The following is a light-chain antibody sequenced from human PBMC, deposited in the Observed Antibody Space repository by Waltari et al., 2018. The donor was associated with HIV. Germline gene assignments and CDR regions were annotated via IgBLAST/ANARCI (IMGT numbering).Light chain of an antibody. CDR1: SSNIGAGYE. J-gene: IGLJ2*01. V-gene: IGLV1-40*01. CDR3: QSYDSSLSGVL. Sequence: QSVLTQPPSVSGAPGQRVTISCTGSSSNIGAGYEVHWYQQLPGTGPKLLIYDINNRPSGVPDRFSGSNSGASASLAITGLQAEDEADYYGQSYDSSLSGVLFGGGTKLTVL. CDR2: DIN.